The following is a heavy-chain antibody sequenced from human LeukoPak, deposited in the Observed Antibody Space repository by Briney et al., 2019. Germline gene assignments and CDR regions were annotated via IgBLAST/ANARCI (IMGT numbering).Heavy chain of an antibody. J-gene: IGHJ4*02. D-gene: IGHD5-12*01. Sequence: GGSLRLSCAASGFTVSSNYMNWVRQAPGKGLEWVSVIYSDGTTYYADSVKGRFTISRDNSKNTLYLQMNSLRAEDTAVYYCARDVGGIGQRFFDYWGQGTLVAVSS. CDR2: IYSDGTT. CDR1: GFTVSSNY. V-gene: IGHV3-53*01. CDR3: ARDVGGIGQRFFDY.